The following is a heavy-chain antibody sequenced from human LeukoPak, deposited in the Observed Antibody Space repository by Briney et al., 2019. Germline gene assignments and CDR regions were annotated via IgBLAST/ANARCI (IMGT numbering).Heavy chain of an antibody. CDR2: INHSGST. Sequence: PSETLSLTCTVSGGSISSYYWSWIRQPPGKGLEWIGEINHSGSTNYNPSLKSRVTISVDTSKNQFSLKLSSVTAADTAVYYCARLGVAVTTIDYWGQGTLVTVSS. J-gene: IGHJ4*02. CDR1: GGSISSYY. D-gene: IGHD4-17*01. V-gene: IGHV4-34*01. CDR3: ARLGVAVTTIDY.